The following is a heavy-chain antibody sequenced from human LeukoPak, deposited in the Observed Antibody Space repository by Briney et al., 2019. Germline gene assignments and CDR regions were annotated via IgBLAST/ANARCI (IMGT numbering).Heavy chain of an antibody. Sequence: SETLSLTCTVSGGSISSSSYYWGWIRQPPGKGLEWIGSIYYTGNTYYNPSLKSRVTVSVDTSKNQLSLKLSSVTAADTAVYYCARHPGGYSYGPFDYWGPGTLVTVSS. CDR3: ARHPGGYSYGPFDY. V-gene: IGHV4-39*01. D-gene: IGHD5-18*01. J-gene: IGHJ4*02. CDR1: GGSISSSSYY. CDR2: IYYTGNT.